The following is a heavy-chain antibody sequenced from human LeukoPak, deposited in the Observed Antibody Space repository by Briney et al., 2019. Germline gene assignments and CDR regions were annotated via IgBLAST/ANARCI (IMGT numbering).Heavy chain of an antibody. CDR2: INHSGST. D-gene: IGHD3-10*01. CDR1: GGSFSGYY. V-gene: IGHV4-34*01. CDR3: ARTNYYGSGSPY. J-gene: IGHJ4*02. Sequence: SETLSLTCAVYGGSFSGYYWSWIRQPPGKGLEWIGEINHSGSTNYNPSLKSRVTIPVDTSKNQFSLKLSSVTAADTAVYYCARTNYYGSGSPYWGQGTLVTVSS.